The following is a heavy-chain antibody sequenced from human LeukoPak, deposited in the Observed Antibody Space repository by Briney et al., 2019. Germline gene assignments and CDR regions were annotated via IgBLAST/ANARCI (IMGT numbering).Heavy chain of an antibody. CDR2: ISGSGGST. J-gene: IGHJ4*02. CDR1: GFTFSSYA. V-gene: IGHV3-23*01. Sequence: GGSLRLSCAASGFTFSSYAMSWVRQAPGKGLEWVSAISGSGGSTYYADSVKGRFTISRDNSKNTLYLQMNSLRAEDTAVYYCAGTKRYDFWSGYSYISAQFDYWGQGTLVTVSS. CDR3: AGTKRYDFWSGYSYISAQFDY. D-gene: IGHD3-3*01.